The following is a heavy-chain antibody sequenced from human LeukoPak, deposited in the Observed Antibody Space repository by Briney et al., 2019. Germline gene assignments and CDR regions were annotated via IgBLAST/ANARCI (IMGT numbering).Heavy chain of an antibody. Sequence: PSETLSLTCTVSGGSISSYYWSWIRQPPGKGLEWIGYIYYSGSTNYNPSLKSRVTISVDTSKNQFSLKLSSVTAADTAVYYCAGSLALVWGQLPHWGQGTLVTVSS. D-gene: IGHD3-16*01. CDR1: GGSISSYY. V-gene: IGHV4-59*01. J-gene: IGHJ4*02. CDR2: IYYSGST. CDR3: AGSLALVWGQLPH.